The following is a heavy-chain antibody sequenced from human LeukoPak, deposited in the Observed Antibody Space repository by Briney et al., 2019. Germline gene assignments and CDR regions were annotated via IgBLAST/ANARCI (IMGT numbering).Heavy chain of an antibody. J-gene: IGHJ6*03. CDR1: GFTFSSYS. V-gene: IGHV3-21*01. Sequence: GGSLRLSCAASGFTFSSYSMNWVRQAPGKGLDWVSSISSSSSYIYYADSVKGRFTISRDNAKNSLYLQMNSLRAEDTAVYYCARDKFYYYMDVWGKGTTVTVSS. CDR3: ARDKFYYYMDV. CDR2: ISSSSSYI.